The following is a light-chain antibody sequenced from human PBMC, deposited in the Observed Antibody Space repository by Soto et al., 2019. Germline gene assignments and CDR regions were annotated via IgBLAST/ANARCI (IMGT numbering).Light chain of an antibody. V-gene: IGLV2-23*02. J-gene: IGLJ1*01. CDR2: EVS. CDR3: CSYAGSSTFYG. CDR1: SSDVGSYNL. Sequence: QSVLTQPASVSGSPGQSITISCTGTSSDVGSYNLVSWYQQHPGKAPKLMIYEVSKRPSGVSNRFSGSKSGNTASRTISGLQAEDEADYYCCSYAGSSTFYGFGTGTKLTVL.